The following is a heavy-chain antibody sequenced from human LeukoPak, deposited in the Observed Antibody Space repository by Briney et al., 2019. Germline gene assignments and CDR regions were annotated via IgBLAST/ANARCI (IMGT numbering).Heavy chain of an antibody. CDR2: INHSGST. Sequence: PSETLSLTCAVYGGSFSGYYWSWIRQPPGKGLEWIGEINHSGSTNYNPSLKSRVTISVDTSKNQFSLKLSSVTAADTAVYYCARVPVPYATYYMDVWGKGTTVTVSS. CDR3: ARVPVPYATYYMDV. J-gene: IGHJ6*03. CDR1: GGSFSGYY. V-gene: IGHV4-34*01. D-gene: IGHD2-8*01.